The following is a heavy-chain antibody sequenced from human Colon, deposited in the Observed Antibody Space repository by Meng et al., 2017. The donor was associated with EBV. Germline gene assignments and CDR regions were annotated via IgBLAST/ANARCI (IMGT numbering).Heavy chain of an antibody. Sequence: QVRLLGPGPGMVKPYQTLSLPCPVSGGSISSVNHYWSWIRQHPGKGLEYIGYIYYSGSTYYNPSLKSRVIISVDTSKNQFSLRLNSVTATDTAVYYCASLYGDSSVWYLDLWGRGTLVTVSS. D-gene: IGHD4-17*01. CDR3: ASLYGDSSVWYLDL. V-gene: IGHV4-31*03. CDR1: GGSISSVNHY. J-gene: IGHJ2*01. CDR2: IYYSGST.